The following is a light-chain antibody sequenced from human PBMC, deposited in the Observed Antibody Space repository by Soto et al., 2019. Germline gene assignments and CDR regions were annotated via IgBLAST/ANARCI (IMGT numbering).Light chain of an antibody. CDR3: HQLNSYPHT. CDR1: QDISSY. CDR2: DAA. Sequence: IQLTQSPSSLSASVGDRVTITCRASQDISSYLAWYQQTPGKAPILLIYDAATLQSGVPSRFSGSGSGTDFTLTISSLQPEDFATYYCHQLNSYPHTFGQGTKLEIK. V-gene: IGKV1-9*01. J-gene: IGKJ2*01.